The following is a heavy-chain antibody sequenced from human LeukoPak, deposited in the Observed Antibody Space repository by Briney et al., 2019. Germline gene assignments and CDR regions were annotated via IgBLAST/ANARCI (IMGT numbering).Heavy chain of an antibody. CDR1: GDSVSSNSAA. Sequence: QTLSLTCAISGDSVSSNSAAWNWIRQSPSRGLEWLGRTYYRSKWSNDYAVSVKSRITINPDTSRNQFSLQLNSVTPEDTAVYYCARYYYDSRGYYYYYFDYWGQGTLVTVSS. CDR2: TYYRSKWSN. J-gene: IGHJ4*02. CDR3: ARYYYDSRGYYYYYFDY. V-gene: IGHV6-1*01. D-gene: IGHD3-22*01.